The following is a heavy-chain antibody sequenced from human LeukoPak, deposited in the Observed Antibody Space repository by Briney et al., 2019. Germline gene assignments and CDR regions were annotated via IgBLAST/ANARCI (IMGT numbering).Heavy chain of an antibody. V-gene: IGHV4-39*07. CDR2: IYYSGTT. CDR3: ARDPRWYYIDY. J-gene: IGHJ4*02. CDR1: DVSISSSTYY. D-gene: IGHD6-13*01. Sequence: PSETLSLTCTVSDVSISSSTYYWGWIRQSPGKGLEWIGTIYYSGTTYYNPSLKSRVTMSMDTSKNQFSLKLSSVTAADTAVYYCARDPRWYYIDYWGQGTLVTVSS.